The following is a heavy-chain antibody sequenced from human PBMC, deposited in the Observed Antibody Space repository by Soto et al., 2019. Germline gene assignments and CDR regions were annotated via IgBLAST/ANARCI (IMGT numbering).Heavy chain of an antibody. V-gene: IGHV3-21*01. CDR2: ISSGISYI. D-gene: IGHD3-22*01. Sequence: EVQLVESGGGLVKPGGSLRLSCAASGFTFSSYSMNWVRQAPGKGLEWVSSISSGISYIFYADSVKGRFTISRDNAKNSLYLQMNSLRAEDTAVYYCARGYHYYDSSGYDKWDAFDIWGQGTMVTVSS. J-gene: IGHJ3*02. CDR3: ARGYHYYDSSGYDKWDAFDI. CDR1: GFTFSSYS.